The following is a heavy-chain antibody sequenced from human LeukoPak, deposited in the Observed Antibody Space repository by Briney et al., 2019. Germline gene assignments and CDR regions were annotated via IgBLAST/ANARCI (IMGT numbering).Heavy chain of an antibody. CDR1: GFTFSNYG. Sequence: GGSLRLSCAASGFTFSNYGMHWVRQAPGKGLEWVAVMWYDGRNKYYADSVKGRFTISRDNSQNTLYLEMDSLRAEDTAVYFCAREVTTSREVTTFDNWGQGTLVTVSS. J-gene: IGHJ4*02. CDR3: AREVTTSREVTTFDN. CDR2: MWYDGRNK. D-gene: IGHD4-17*01. V-gene: IGHV3-33*01.